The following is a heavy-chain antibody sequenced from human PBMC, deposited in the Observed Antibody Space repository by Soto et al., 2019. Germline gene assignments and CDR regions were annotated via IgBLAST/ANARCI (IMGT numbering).Heavy chain of an antibody. V-gene: IGHV1-69*13. J-gene: IGHJ5*02. Sequence: SVKVSCKASGGTFSSYAISWVRQAPGQGLEWMGGIIPIFGTANYAQKFQGRVTITADESTSTAYMELSSLRSEDTAVYYCARLVPITGTTTDWFDPWGQGTLVTVS. CDR2: IIPIFGTA. D-gene: IGHD1-7*01. CDR3: ARLVPITGTTTDWFDP. CDR1: GGTFSSYA.